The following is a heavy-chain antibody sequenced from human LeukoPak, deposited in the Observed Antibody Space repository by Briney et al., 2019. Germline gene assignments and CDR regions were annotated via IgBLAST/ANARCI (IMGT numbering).Heavy chain of an antibody. J-gene: IGHJ4*02. CDR1: GFTFSSYA. D-gene: IGHD5/OR15-5a*01. CDR2: IACDGSNH. Sequence: SGGSQRLSCAASGFTFSSYAMHWVRQAPGKGLEGAVIIACDGSNHLHGDPEKGRIAISRDQSKHPPYLQINRPRAADTAVYYFARECLHPGYCGYWGQGTLVRVSS. V-gene: IGHV3-30*09. CDR3: ARECLHPGYCGY.